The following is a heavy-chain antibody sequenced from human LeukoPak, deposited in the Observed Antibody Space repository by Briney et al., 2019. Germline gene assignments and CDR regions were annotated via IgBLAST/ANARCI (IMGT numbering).Heavy chain of an antibody. Sequence: TGGSLRLSCAASGFTFSSYAMHWVRQAPGKGLEWVAVISYDGSNKYYADSVKGRFTISRDNSKNTLYLQMNSLRAEDTAVYYCAKRIGYCSGGSCPVGYYGMDVWGQGTTVTVSS. V-gene: IGHV3-30-3*01. J-gene: IGHJ6*02. CDR1: GFTFSSYA. CDR3: AKRIGYCSGGSCPVGYYGMDV. D-gene: IGHD2-15*01. CDR2: ISYDGSNK.